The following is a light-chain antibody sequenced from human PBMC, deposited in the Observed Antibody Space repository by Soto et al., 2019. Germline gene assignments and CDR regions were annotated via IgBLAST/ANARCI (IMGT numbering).Light chain of an antibody. J-gene: IGLJ2*01. Sequence: QSALTQPASVSGSPGQSITISCSGSSSDIGAYDYVSWYQQHPGKAPKLLIYEVTSRPSGVSHRFSGSKSGNTASLSISGLQLEDDADYYCSSYTSTSTPLIFGGGTKLNVL. V-gene: IGLV2-14*01. CDR1: SSDIGAYDY. CDR2: EVT. CDR3: SSYTSTSTPLI.